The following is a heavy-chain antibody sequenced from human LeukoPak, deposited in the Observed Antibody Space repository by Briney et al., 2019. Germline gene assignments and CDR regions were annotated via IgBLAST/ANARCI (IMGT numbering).Heavy chain of an antibody. CDR3: ARGPNTAGNYRAFDL. V-gene: IGHV4-59*12. CDR2: IYYNGDT. D-gene: IGHD4-11*01. J-gene: IGHJ3*01. CDR1: GGSISSYY. Sequence: PSETLSLTCTVSGGSISSYYWSWIRQPPGKGLAWIGSIYYNGDTYYNPSLKSRVIISADTSKNQFFLKLTSVTAADTAAYYCARGPNTAGNYRAFDLWGQGTKVTVSS.